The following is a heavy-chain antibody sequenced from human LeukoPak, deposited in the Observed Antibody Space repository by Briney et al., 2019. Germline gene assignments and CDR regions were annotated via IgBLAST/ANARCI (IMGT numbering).Heavy chain of an antibody. CDR1: GFTFSSYA. J-gene: IGHJ5*02. CDR2: ISGSGGST. V-gene: IGHV3-23*01. D-gene: IGHD6-19*01. CDR3: AKDIGSAAVAGTPTGWFDP. Sequence: GGSLRLSCAASGFTFSSYAVSWVRQAPGKGLEWVSAISGSGGSTYYADSVKGRFTISRDNSKNTLYLQMNSLRAEDTAVYYCAKDIGSAAVAGTPTGWFDPWGQGTLVTVSS.